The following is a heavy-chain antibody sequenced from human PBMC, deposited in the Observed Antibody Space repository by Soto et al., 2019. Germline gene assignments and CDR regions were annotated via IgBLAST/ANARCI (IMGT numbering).Heavy chain of an antibody. D-gene: IGHD4-17*01. CDR3: TSLYYGH. V-gene: IGHV3-15*01. J-gene: IGHJ1*01. Sequence: RDWYGDAEFTCANAGGSWVRQAPGKGLEWVGRIKSKADGGTTDYAAPVKGRFTISRDESQNTLYLQMNSLKTEDTAVYYCTSLYYGHWGQGTLVTVSS. CDR2: IKSKADGGTT. CDR1: EFTCANAG.